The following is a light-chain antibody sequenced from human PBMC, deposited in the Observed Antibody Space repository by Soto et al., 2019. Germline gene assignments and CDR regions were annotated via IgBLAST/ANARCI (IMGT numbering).Light chain of an antibody. Sequence: EIVLTQSPGTLSLSPGERATLSCRASQRVSSSYLAWYQQKPGPAPRLLIYGASTRATGIPERFSGSGSGTDFTLTISRLEPEDFAVYFCQRYGSSPPFTFGQGTKVEI. V-gene: IGKV3-20*01. CDR2: GAS. CDR1: QRVSSSY. CDR3: QRYGSSPPFT. J-gene: IGKJ2*01.